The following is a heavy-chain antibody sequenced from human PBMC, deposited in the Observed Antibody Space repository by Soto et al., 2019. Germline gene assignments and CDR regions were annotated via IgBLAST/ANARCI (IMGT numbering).Heavy chain of an antibody. CDR1: GFTFDSYA. V-gene: IGHV3-23*01. Sequence: EVQLLESGGGLVQPGGSLRLSCAASGFTFDSYAMSWVRQAPGKGLEWVSAISGSGGRTYYTDSVKGRFTISRDNSKNTLYLQMNSLRVEDTAVYHCAKGLNYLDAFDIWGQGTMVTVSS. D-gene: IGHD1-7*01. CDR3: AKGLNYLDAFDI. J-gene: IGHJ3*02. CDR2: ISGSGGRT.